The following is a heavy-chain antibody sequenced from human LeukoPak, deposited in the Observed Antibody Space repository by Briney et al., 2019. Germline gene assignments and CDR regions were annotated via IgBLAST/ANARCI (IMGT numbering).Heavy chain of an antibody. CDR3: ANFEPGYTSSWYAEF. V-gene: IGHV3-48*01. D-gene: IGHD6-13*01. CDR2: ISSRGTTK. Sequence: GGSLRLSCEVSGFTYSSSRMNWVRQAPGKGLEWVSYISSRGTTKHYADSVKGRFTISRDNAKNALYLQMNSLRVEDTAVYYCANFEPGYTSSWYAEFWGQGTLVTVSS. J-gene: IGHJ4*02. CDR1: GFTYSSSR.